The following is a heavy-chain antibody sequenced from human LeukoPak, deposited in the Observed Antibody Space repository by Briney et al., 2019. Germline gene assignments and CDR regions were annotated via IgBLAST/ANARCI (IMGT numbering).Heavy chain of an antibody. CDR1: GFTFSSYA. CDR2: ISYDGSNK. CDR3: AKDQVSLAGRASYIDC. J-gene: IGHJ4*02. V-gene: IGHV3-30-3*01. D-gene: IGHD6-19*01. Sequence: GGSLRLSCAASGFTFSSYAMHWVRQAPGKGLEWVAVISYDGSNKYYADSVKGRFTISRDNSKNTPYLQMNSLRVEDTAVYYCAKDQVSLAGRASYIDCWGQGTLVTVSS.